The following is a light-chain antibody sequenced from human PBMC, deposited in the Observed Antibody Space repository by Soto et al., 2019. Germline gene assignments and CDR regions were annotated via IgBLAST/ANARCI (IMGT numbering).Light chain of an antibody. CDR2: DVN. CDR3: CSYAGTYTLV. Sequence: QSALTQPGSVSGSPGQSVTLSCTGTSSDVGGYHYVSWYQHHPGKAPKIIIFDVNNRPSGVPDRFSGSKSGNTASLTISGLQTEDEAEYYCCSYAGTYTLVFGGGTKVTVL. CDR1: SSDVGGYHY. V-gene: IGLV2-11*01. J-gene: IGLJ2*01.